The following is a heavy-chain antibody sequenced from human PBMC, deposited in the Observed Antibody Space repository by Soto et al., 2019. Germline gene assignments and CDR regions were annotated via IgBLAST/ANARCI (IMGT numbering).Heavy chain of an antibody. Sequence: ASVKVSCKASGYTFTSYGMNWVRQAPGRGLEWMGWINPGNGNTKYSQKFQGRVIIERDTSASTAYMELSSLRSEDTAVYYCARDVSRSASYYDFWSGYYTGRIALGMDVWGQGTTVTVSS. CDR1: GYTFTSYG. CDR2: INPGNGNT. J-gene: IGHJ6*02. D-gene: IGHD3-3*01. CDR3: ARDVSRSASYYDFWSGYYTGRIALGMDV. V-gene: IGHV1-3*01.